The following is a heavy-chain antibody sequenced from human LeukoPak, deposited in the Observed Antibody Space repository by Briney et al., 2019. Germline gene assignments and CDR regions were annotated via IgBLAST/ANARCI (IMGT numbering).Heavy chain of an antibody. CDR1: GFTVSSNY. J-gene: IGHJ4*02. D-gene: IGHD2-15*01. V-gene: IGHV3-53*01. CDR3: ARVGLGYCSGGSCRLNYFDY. Sequence: TGGSLRLSCAASGFTVSSNYMSWVRQAPGKGLEWVSVIYSGGSTYYADSVKGRFTISRDNSKNTLYLQMNSLRAEDTAVYYCARVGLGYCSGGSCRLNYFDYWGQGTLVTVSS. CDR2: IYSGGST.